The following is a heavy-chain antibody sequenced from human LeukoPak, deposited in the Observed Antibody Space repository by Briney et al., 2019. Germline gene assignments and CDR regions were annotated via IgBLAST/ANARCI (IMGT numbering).Heavy chain of an antibody. CDR2: MNPNSGNT. Sequence: ASGKVSCKASAYTFTNYDINWVRQATGQGLEWMGWMNPNSGNTGYAQKFLGRVTMTRNTSISTAYMELSSLRSEDTAVYYCARGRWGTSYYGMDVWGQGTTVSVSS. CDR3: ARGRWGTSYYGMDV. J-gene: IGHJ6*02. V-gene: IGHV1-8*01. CDR1: AYTFTNYD. D-gene: IGHD1-14*01.